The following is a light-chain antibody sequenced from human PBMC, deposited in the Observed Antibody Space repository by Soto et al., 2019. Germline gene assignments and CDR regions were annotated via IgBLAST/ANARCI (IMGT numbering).Light chain of an antibody. CDR2: KAS. CDR3: QQYNSYWT. Sequence: DIQMTQSPSTLSASVGDRVTITCRASQSISSWLAWYQQKPGKATKLLIYKASSLESGVPSRFSGSGSGTEFTLTISSLQPDDLATYYCQQYNSYWTFGQGTKVEIK. J-gene: IGKJ1*01. V-gene: IGKV1-5*03. CDR1: QSISSW.